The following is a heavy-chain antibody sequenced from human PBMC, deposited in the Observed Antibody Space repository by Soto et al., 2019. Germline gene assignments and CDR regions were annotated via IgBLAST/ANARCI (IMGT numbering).Heavy chain of an antibody. V-gene: IGHV4-39*01. D-gene: IGHD2-2*01. CDR1: GGSISSSSYY. CDR2: IYYSGST. J-gene: IGHJ3*02. Sequence: SETLSLTCTVSGGSISSSSYYWGWIRQPPGKGLEWIGSIYYSGSTYYNPSLKSRVTISVDTSKNQFSLKLSSVTAADTAVYYCASSGRSSPDAFDIWGQGTMVTVSS. CDR3: ASSGRSSPDAFDI.